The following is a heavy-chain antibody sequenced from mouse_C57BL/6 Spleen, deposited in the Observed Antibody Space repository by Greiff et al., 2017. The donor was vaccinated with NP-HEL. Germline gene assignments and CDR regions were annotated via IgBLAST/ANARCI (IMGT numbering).Heavy chain of an antibody. Sequence: QVQLQQPGAELVKPGASVKLSCKASGYTFTSYWMQWVKQRPGQGLEWIGEIDPSDSYTNYNQKFKGKATLTVDTSSSTAYMQLSSLTSEDSAVYYCARAPYYGSSYPWYFDVWGTGTTVTVSS. CDR2: IDPSDSYT. CDR3: ARAPYYGSSYPWYFDV. CDR1: GYTFTSYW. V-gene: IGHV1-50*01. J-gene: IGHJ1*03. D-gene: IGHD1-1*01.